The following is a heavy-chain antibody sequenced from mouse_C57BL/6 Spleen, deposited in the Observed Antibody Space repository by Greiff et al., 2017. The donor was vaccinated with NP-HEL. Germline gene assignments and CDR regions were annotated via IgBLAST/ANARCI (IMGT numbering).Heavy chain of an antibody. J-gene: IGHJ1*03. V-gene: IGHV3-6*01. Sequence: EVQLVESGPGLVKPSQSLSLTCSVTGYSITSGYYWNWIRQFPGNKLEWMGYISYDGSNNYNPSLKNRISITRDTSKNQFFLKLNSVTTEDTATYYCARDSRNYYGSSYGYFDVWGTGTTVTVSS. CDR1: GYSITSGYY. CDR3: ARDSRNYYGSSYGYFDV. CDR2: ISYDGSN. D-gene: IGHD1-1*01.